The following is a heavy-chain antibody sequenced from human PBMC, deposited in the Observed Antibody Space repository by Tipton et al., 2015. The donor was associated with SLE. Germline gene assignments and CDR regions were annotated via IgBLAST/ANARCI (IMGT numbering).Heavy chain of an antibody. D-gene: IGHD3-10*01. CDR3: ARVRGAGSLRGDWYFDL. CDR1: GGSISSFH. J-gene: IGHJ2*01. Sequence: TLSLTCTVSGGSISSFHWSWIRQPPGKGLEWIGYIYYSGSTNYNPSLESRVTISVDTSKNQFSLKLSSVTAEDTAVYYCARVRGAGSLRGDWYFDLWGRGTLVTVSS. CDR2: IYYSGST. V-gene: IGHV4-59*01.